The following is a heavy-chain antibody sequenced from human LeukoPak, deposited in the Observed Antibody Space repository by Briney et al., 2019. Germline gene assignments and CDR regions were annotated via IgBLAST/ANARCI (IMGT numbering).Heavy chain of an antibody. CDR2: ISSRSSYI. Sequence: PGGSLRLSCAASGFTFSSYSMNWVRQAPGKGLEWVSSISSRSSYIYHADSVKGRFTISRDNAKNSLYLQMNSLRAEDTAVYYCARDGAVAEDAFDIWGQGTMVTVSS. CDR1: GFTFSSYS. V-gene: IGHV3-21*01. D-gene: IGHD6-19*01. J-gene: IGHJ3*02. CDR3: ARDGAVAEDAFDI.